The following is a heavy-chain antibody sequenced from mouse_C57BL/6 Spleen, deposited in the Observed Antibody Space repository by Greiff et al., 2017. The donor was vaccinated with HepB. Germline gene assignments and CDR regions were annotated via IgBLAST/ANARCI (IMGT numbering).Heavy chain of an antibody. CDR3: ARGPYGGGYFDY. D-gene: IGHD1-1*01. CDR1: GFTFSDYG. J-gene: IGHJ2*01. Sequence: VQLQQSGGGLVKPGGSLKLSCAASGFTFSDYGMHWVRQAPEKGLEWVAYISSGSSTIYYADTVKGRFTISRDNAKNTLFLQMTSLRSEDTAMYDCARGPYGGGYFDYWGQGTTLTVSS. V-gene: IGHV5-17*01. CDR2: ISSGSSTI.